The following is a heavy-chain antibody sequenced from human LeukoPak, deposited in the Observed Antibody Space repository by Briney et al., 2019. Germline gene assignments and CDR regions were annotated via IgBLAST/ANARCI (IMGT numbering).Heavy chain of an antibody. CDR2: IEKDGSQK. J-gene: IGHJ6*03. V-gene: IGHV3-7*01. Sequence: GGSLRLSCAASGFTFSVYWMTWVRQAPGKGLEWVATIEKDGSQKYYVDSLKGRFTISRDNAKNSLYLQMNSLRAEDTAVYYCARTFDRATAILDCYYYYMDVWGNGTTVIVSS. D-gene: IGHD5-18*01. CDR1: GFTFSVYW. CDR3: ARTFDRATAILDCYYYYMDV.